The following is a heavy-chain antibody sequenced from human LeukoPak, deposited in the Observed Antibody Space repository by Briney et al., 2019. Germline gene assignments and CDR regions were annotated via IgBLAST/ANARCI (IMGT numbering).Heavy chain of an antibody. CDR2: INWNGGST. J-gene: IGHJ4*02. V-gene: IGHV3-20*04. D-gene: IGHD3-22*01. Sequence: AGGSLRLSCAASGFTFDDYGMSWVRQAPGKGLEWVSGINWNGGSTGYADSVKGRFTISRDNAKNSLYLQMNSLRAEDTALYYCARDLAYYYDSSGYLGYWGQGTLVTVSS. CDR3: ARDLAYYYDSSGYLGY. CDR1: GFTFDDYG.